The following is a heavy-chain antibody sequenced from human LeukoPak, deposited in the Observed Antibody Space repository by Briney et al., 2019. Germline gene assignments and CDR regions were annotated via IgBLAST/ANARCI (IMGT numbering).Heavy chain of an antibody. CDR2: IFYSGST. CDR3: ARHDYGGNSAWFDP. D-gene: IGHD4-23*01. CDR1: GGSFSGFY. Sequence: SETLSLTCAVYGGSFSGFYWNWIRQPPGKGLEWIGYIFYSGSTYYNPSLMSRVTISVDMSTNQFSLELTSVTAADTAVYYCARHDYGGNSAWFDPWGQGTLVTVSS. J-gene: IGHJ5*02. V-gene: IGHV4-59*01.